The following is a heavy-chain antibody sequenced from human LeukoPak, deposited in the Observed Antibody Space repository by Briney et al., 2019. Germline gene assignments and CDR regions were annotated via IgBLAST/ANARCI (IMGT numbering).Heavy chain of an antibody. V-gene: IGHV4-61*09. J-gene: IGHJ4*02. CDR2: IYTSGST. Sequence: PSETLSLTCTVSGGSISSTSYDWYWIRQPAGKGLEWIGHIYTSGSTNYNPSLKSRVTISVDTSKNQFSLKLNSVTAADTAVYYCARVSGYDWESFYDYWGQGTLVTVSS. CDR3: ARVSGYDWESFYDY. CDR1: GGSISSTSYD. D-gene: IGHD5-12*01.